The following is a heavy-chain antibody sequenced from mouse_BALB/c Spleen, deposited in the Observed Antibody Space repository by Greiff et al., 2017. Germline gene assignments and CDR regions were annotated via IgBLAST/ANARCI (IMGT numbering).Heavy chain of an antibody. CDR3: NALPQLGLPTY. J-gene: IGHJ3*01. V-gene: IGHV14-4*02. CDR2: IDPENGDT. CDR1: GFNIKDYY. Sequence: EVMLVESGAELVRSGASVKLSCTASGFNIKDYYMHWVKQRPEQGLEWIGWIDPENGDTEYAPKFQGKATMTADTSSNTAYLQLSSLTSEDTAVYYCNALPQLGLPTYWGQGTLVTVSA. D-gene: IGHD3-1*01.